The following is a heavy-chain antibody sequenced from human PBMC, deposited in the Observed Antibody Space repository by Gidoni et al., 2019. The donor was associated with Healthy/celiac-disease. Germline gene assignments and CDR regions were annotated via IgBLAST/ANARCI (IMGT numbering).Heavy chain of an antibody. Sequence: QITLKESGPTLVKPTQTLMLTCTFSGFSLSTSGVGVGWIRQPPGKALEWLALIYWDDDKRYSPSLKSRLTITKDTSKNQVVLTMTNMDPVDTATYYCVSYSSSWDYWGQGTLVTVSS. CDR2: IYWDDDK. CDR1: GFSLSTSGVG. CDR3: VSYSSSWDY. D-gene: IGHD6-13*01. V-gene: IGHV2-5*02. J-gene: IGHJ4*02.